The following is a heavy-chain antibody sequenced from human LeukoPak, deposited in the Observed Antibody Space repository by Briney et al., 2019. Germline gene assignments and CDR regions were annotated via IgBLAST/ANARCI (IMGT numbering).Heavy chain of an antibody. CDR3: ARVGNHNYYYYYGMDV. V-gene: IGHV3-53*01. CDR2: IYSGGST. Sequence: GGSLRLSCAASGFTVSSNYMSWVRQAPGKGLEWVSVIYSGGSTYYADPVKGRFTISRDNSKNTLYLQMNSLRAEDTAVYYCARVGNHNYYYYYGMDVWGQGTTVTVSS. CDR1: GFTVSSNY. D-gene: IGHD1-14*01. J-gene: IGHJ6*02.